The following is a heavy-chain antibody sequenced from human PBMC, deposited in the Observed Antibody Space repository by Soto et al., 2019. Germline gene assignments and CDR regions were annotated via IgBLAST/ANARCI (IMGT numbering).Heavy chain of an antibody. CDR1: GFTFSSYA. J-gene: IGHJ3*02. Sequence: GGSLRLSCAASGFTFSSYAMHWVRQAPGKGLEWVAVISYDGSNKYYADSVKGRFTISRDNSKNTLYLQMNSLRAEDTAVYYCARDYYGSGSYSKGDAFDIWGQGTMVTVS. D-gene: IGHD3-10*01. V-gene: IGHV3-30-3*01. CDR3: ARDYYGSGSYSKGDAFDI. CDR2: ISYDGSNK.